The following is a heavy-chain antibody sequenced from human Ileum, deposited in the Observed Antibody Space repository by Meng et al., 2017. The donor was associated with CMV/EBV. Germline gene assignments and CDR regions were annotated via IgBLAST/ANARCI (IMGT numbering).Heavy chain of an antibody. J-gene: IGHJ4*02. D-gene: IGHD4-23*01. V-gene: IGHV4-34*01. Sequence: VQLQQWGAGLLKPSETLSLTCAAYGGSFSDYYWIWIRQSPGKGLEWIGEVHHSGITNYNPSLKSRVTISVDTSKNQFFLKLTSVTAADTGLYYCATNSEDYWGQGTLVTVSS. CDR1: GGSFSDYY. CDR3: ATNSEDY. CDR2: VHHSGIT.